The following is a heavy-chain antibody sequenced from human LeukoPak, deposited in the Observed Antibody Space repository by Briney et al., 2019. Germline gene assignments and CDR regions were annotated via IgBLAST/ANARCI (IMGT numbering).Heavy chain of an antibody. D-gene: IGHD2-8*02. CDR2: INTNTGNP. J-gene: IGHJ5*02. CDR3: ARVIRQLQVVWFDP. V-gene: IGHV7-4-1*02. Sequence: ASVTVSCKASGYTFTNYGISWVRQAPGQGLEWMGWINTNTGNPTYAQGFPGRFVFSLDTSVSTAYLQISSLKAEDTAVYYCARVIRQLQVVWFDPWGQGTLVTVSS. CDR1: GYTFTNYG.